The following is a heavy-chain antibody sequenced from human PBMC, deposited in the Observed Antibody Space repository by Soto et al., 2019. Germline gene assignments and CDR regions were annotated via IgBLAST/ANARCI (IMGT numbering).Heavy chain of an antibody. J-gene: IGHJ6*03. Sequence: EVQLVESGGGLVQPGRSLRLSCAASGFNFEDYAMHWVRQAPGKGLEWVSGISWNSGTIDYAASVRGRFTLSRDNAERSLYLQMNSLRPDDTALYYCAKGFCSSKWCSTHSYMDVWGAGTTVAVSS. CDR3: AKGFCSSKWCSTHSYMDV. CDR1: GFNFEDYA. D-gene: IGHD2-2*01. V-gene: IGHV3-9*01. CDR2: ISWNSGTI.